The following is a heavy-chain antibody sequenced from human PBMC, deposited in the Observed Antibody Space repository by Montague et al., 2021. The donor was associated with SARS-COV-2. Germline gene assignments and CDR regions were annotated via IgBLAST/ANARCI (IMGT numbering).Heavy chain of an antibody. D-gene: IGHD3-3*01. J-gene: IGHJ6*04. V-gene: IGHV3-13*01. CDR1: GFTFSSHD. Sequence: SLRLSCAASGFTFSSHDMHLVRQRPGKGLQWVSAIGTAGDTYYEGSVEGRFTISGEDAKSSLSLQMTSLTAGDTAVYYCARAHADSVYHFWSGSVTSTSLDVWGKGTAVTVSS. CDR3: ARAHADSVYHFWSGSVTSTSLDV. CDR2: IGTAGDT.